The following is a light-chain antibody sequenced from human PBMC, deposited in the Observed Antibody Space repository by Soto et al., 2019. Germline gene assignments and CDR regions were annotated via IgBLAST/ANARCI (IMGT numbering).Light chain of an antibody. J-gene: IGLJ2*01. CDR2: DTN. Sequence: QSVLTQPPSASGTPGQTATISCSGSSSNIGLNDVHWYRQLSGTAPQILIYDTNQQATGVPDRFSGSRSGTSASLAIHGLQSEDEADYHCAAWDDSLNGPVFGGGTQLTVL. CDR1: SSNIGLND. CDR3: AAWDDSLNGPV. V-gene: IGLV1-44*01.